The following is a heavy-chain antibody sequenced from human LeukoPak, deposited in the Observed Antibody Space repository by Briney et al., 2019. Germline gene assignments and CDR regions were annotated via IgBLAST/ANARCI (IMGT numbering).Heavy chain of an antibody. CDR3: ARVSLVPAAILDY. Sequence: ASETLSLTCTVSGGSFSSYYWSWIRQPPGKGLEWIGYIYYSGSTNYNPSLKSRVTISVDTSKNQFSLKLSSVTAADTAVYYCARVSLVPAAILDYWGQGTLVTVSS. V-gene: IGHV4-59*08. CDR1: GGSFSSYY. CDR2: IYYSGST. D-gene: IGHD2-2*02. J-gene: IGHJ4*02.